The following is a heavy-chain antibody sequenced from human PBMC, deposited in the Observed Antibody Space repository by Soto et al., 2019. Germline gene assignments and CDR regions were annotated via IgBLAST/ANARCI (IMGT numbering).Heavy chain of an antibody. V-gene: IGHV4-34*01. J-gene: IGHJ2*01. D-gene: IGHD3-9*01. CDR2: INDRGSI. Sequence: QVQLQQWGAGPLRPLETLSLTCGVSGGSFSGYYWAWIRQSPGKGLEWIGEINDRGSIKYNPSLKSRVSISVDTSTNHYSLHLRSVTAADTAVYYCARESHDILTGPPWVWYCDLGGRGTLVTVSS. CDR1: GGSFSGYY. CDR3: ARESHDILTGPPWVWYCDL.